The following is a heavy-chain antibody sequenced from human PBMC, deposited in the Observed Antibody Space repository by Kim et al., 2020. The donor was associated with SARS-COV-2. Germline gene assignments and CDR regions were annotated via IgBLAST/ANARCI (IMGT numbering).Heavy chain of an antibody. Sequence: SETLSLTCAVYGGSFSGYYWSWIRQPPGKGLEWIGEINHSGSTNYNPSLKSRVTISVDTSKNQFSLKLSSVTAADTAVYYCARRKGLVYGGNRNQNYYYYYGMDVWGQGTTVTVSS. CDR1: GGSFSGYY. CDR3: ARRKGLVYGGNRNQNYYYYYGMDV. CDR2: INHSGST. J-gene: IGHJ6*02. V-gene: IGHV4-34*01. D-gene: IGHD2-15*01.